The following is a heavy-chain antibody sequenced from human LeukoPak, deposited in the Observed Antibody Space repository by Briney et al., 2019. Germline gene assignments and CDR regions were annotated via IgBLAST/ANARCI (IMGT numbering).Heavy chain of an antibody. CDR3: TKVQREIEPFMDV. CDR2: IWYDGSHK. Sequence: PGGSLRLSCAASGFTFSSYGMHWVRQAPGKGLEWLAVIWYDGSHKYNADSVKGRFTISRDNSKNTLYLQMSSLRAEDTAVYYCTKVQREIEPFMDVWGKGTTVTVSS. CDR1: GFTFSSYG. J-gene: IGHJ6*03. D-gene: IGHD2/OR15-2a*01. V-gene: IGHV3-33*06.